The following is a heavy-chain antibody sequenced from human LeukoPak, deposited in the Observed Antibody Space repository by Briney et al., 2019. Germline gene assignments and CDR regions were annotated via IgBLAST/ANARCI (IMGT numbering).Heavy chain of an antibody. CDR2: IYYSGST. J-gene: IGHJ3*02. V-gene: IGHV4-30-4*08. Sequence: SQTLSLTCTVSGGSISSGDYYWSWIRQPPGKGLEWIGYIYYSGSTYYNPSLKSRVTTSVDTSKNQFSLKLSSVTAADTAVYYCARVTDSSGYSDAFDIWGQGTMVTVSS. CDR1: GGSISSGDYY. CDR3: ARVTDSSGYSDAFDI. D-gene: IGHD3-22*01.